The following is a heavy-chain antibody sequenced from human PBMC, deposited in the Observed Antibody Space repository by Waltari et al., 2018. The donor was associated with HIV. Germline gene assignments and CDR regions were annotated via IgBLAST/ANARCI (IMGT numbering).Heavy chain of an antibody. CDR3: ARDINGGWGY. CDR2: ISRSSSSI. CDR1: GFTFSHYT. V-gene: IGHV3-48*01. J-gene: IGHJ4*02. Sequence: EVQLVESGGGLVQPGGSLRPSCAASGFTFSHYTMNWVRQDPGKGLEWVSYISRSSSSIFYADSVKGRFTISRDNAKNSLYLQMNSLRVEDTAVYYCARDINGGWGYWGQGTLVTVAS. D-gene: IGHD7-27*01.